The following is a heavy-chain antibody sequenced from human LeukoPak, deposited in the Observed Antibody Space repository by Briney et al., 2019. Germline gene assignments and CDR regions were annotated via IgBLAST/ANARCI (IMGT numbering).Heavy chain of an antibody. CDR2: IKQDGSEK. V-gene: IGHV3-7*03. Sequence: GGSLRLSCAASGFTFSSYWMSWVRQAPGKGLEWVANIKQDGSEKYYVDSVKGRLTISRDNAKNSLYLQMNSLRAEDTAVYYCAKDLEVVSQLLKDYWGQGTLVTVSS. J-gene: IGHJ4*02. D-gene: IGHD2-2*01. CDR1: GFTFSSYW. CDR3: AKDLEVVSQLLKDY.